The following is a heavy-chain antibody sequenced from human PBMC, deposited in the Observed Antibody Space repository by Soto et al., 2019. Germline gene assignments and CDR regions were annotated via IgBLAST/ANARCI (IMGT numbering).Heavy chain of an antibody. J-gene: IGHJ6*03. V-gene: IGHV4-59*08. Sequence: QVQLQESGPGLVKPSETLSLTCTVSGGSISSYYWSWIRQPPGKGLEWIGYIYYSGSTNYNPSLTSRVTISVDTSKNQFSLKLSSVTAADTAVYYCARLGAAAGYYYYYMDVWGKGTTVTVSS. D-gene: IGHD6-13*01. CDR1: GGSISSYY. CDR3: ARLGAAAGYYYYYMDV. CDR2: IYYSGST.